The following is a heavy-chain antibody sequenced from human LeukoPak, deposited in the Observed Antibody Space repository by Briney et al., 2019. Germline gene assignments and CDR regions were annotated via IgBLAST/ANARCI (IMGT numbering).Heavy chain of an antibody. D-gene: IGHD5-18*01. V-gene: IGHV1-58*01. Sequence: SVKVSCKASGFTFTSSAVQWVRQARGQRLEWIGWIVVGSGNTNYAQKFQGRVTMTRNTSISTAYMELSSLRSEDTAVYYCARAAGPLDAAMTHRYYYGMDVWGQGTTVTVSS. CDR3: ARAAGPLDAAMTHRYYYGMDV. CDR1: GFTFTSSA. J-gene: IGHJ6*02. CDR2: IVVGSGNT.